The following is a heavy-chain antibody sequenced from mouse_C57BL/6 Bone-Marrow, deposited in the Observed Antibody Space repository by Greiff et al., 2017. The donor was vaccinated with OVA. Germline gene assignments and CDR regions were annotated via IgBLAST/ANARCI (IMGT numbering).Heavy chain of an antibody. Sequence: VQLQQPGAELVKPGASVKLSCKASGYTFTSYWMHWVKQRPGQGLEWIGMIHPNSGSTNYNEKFKSKATLTVDKSSSTAYMQLSNLTSEDSAVYDCARRDLQGFAYWGQGTLVTVSA. V-gene: IGHV1-64*01. CDR1: GYTFTSYW. CDR2: IHPNSGST. CDR3: ARRDLQGFAY. J-gene: IGHJ3*01.